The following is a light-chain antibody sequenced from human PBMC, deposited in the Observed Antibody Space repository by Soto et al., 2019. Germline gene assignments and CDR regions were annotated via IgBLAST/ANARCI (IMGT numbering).Light chain of an antibody. CDR2: EVS. CDR1: RSDVGGYNY. J-gene: IGLJ3*02. Sequence: QSALTKPASVSGSPGQSITISCTGTRSDVGGYNYVSWYQQHPGKAPKLMIYEVSNRPSGVSNRFSGSKSGNTASLTISGLQAEDEADYYCSSYTTTGTWVFGGGTKLTVL. V-gene: IGLV2-14*01. CDR3: SSYTTTGTWV.